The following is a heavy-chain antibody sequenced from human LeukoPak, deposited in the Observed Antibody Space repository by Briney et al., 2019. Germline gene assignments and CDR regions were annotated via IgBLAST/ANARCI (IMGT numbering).Heavy chain of an antibody. CDR2: IYYSGST. CDR3: ARGHGLTQYYFDY. J-gene: IGHJ4*02. D-gene: IGHD4/OR15-4a*01. CDR1: GGSISSYY. Sequence: PPETLSLTCTVSGGSISSYYWSWIRQPPGKGLEWIGYIYYSGSTNYNPSLKSRVTISVDTSENQFSLKLSSVTAADTAVYYCARGHGLTQYYFDYWGQGTLVTVSS. V-gene: IGHV4-59*01.